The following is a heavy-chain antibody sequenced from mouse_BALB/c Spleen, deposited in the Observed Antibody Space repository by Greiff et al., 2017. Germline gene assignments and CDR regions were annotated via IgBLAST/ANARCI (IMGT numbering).Heavy chain of an antibody. V-gene: IGHV3-2*02. D-gene: IGHD2-3*01. Sequence: VQLKESGPGLVKPSQSLSLTCTVTGYSITSDYAWNWIRQFPGNKLEWMGYISYSGSTSYNPSLKSRISITRDTSKNQFFLQLNSVTTEDTATYYCARSGDGYSQAWFAYGGQGTLVTVSA. CDR3: ARSGDGYSQAWFAY. J-gene: IGHJ3*01. CDR2: ISYSGST. CDR1: GYSITSDYA.